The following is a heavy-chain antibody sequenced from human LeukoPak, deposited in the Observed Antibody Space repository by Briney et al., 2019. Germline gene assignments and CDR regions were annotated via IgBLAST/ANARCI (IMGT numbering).Heavy chain of an antibody. V-gene: IGHV3-30-3*01. Sequence: GGSLRLSCAASGFTFGSYAMHWVRQAPGKGLEWVAVISYDGSNKYYADSVKGRFTISRDNSKNTLYLQMNSLRAEDTAVYYCARVHSIEYSSSPVYYYYGMDVWGQGTTVTVSS. D-gene: IGHD6-6*01. CDR1: GFTFGSYA. J-gene: IGHJ6*02. CDR3: ARVHSIEYSSSPVYYYYGMDV. CDR2: ISYDGSNK.